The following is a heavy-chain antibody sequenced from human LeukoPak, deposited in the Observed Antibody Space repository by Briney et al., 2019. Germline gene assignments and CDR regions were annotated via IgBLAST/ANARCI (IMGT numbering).Heavy chain of an antibody. D-gene: IGHD1-26*01. CDR1: GFTFSSYA. V-gene: IGHV3-30*18. J-gene: IGHJ3*01. CDR3: AKSLLTTASGTGRAFDL. Sequence: GGSLRLSCAASGFTFSSYAMSWVRQAPGKGLEWVAVISYDGSNKYYADSVKGRFTISRDNSKNTLYLQMNSLRADDTAEYYCAKSLLTTASGTGRAFDLWGQGTMVTVSS. CDR2: ISYDGSNK.